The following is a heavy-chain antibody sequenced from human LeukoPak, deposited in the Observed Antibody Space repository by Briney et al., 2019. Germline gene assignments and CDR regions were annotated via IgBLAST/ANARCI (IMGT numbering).Heavy chain of an antibody. CDR3: ARGFRGAESY. Sequence: GGSLRLSCAASGFTFSSYSMNWVRQAPGKGLEWVSSISSSSSYIYYADSVKGRFTISRDNAKNSLYLRMNSLRAEDTAVYYCARGFRGAESYWGQGTLVTVSS. CDR2: ISSSSSYI. V-gene: IGHV3-21*01. D-gene: IGHD3-16*01. CDR1: GFTFSSYS. J-gene: IGHJ4*02.